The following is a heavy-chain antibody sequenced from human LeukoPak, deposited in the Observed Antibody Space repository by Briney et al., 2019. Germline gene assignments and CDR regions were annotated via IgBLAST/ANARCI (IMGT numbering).Heavy chain of an antibody. V-gene: IGHV1-8*03. J-gene: IGHJ4*02. CDR1: GYTFTSYG. D-gene: IGHD3-3*01. CDR3: ASIRRFPLGGDDY. CDR2: MNPNSGNT. Sequence: GASVKVSCKASGYTFTSYGISWVRQATGQGLEWMGWMNPNSGNTGYAQKFQGRVTITRNTSISTAYMELSSLRSEDTAVYYCASIRRFPLGGDDYWGQGTLVTVSS.